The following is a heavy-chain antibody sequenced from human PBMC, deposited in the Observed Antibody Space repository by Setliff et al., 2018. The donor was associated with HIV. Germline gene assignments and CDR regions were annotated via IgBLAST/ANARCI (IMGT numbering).Heavy chain of an antibody. V-gene: IGHV4-39*01. J-gene: IGHJ3*02. Sequence: LSLTCTVSGGSISSRSYYWGWIRQPPGKGLEWIGSIFYSGSTYYNPSLKSRVTISLDTSKNQFSLKLSSVTAADTAVYYCARSKTYYDFWGGYYTHDAFKIWGQGTMVT. CDR2: IFYSGST. CDR3: ARSKTYYDFWGGYYTHDAFKI. D-gene: IGHD3-3*01. CDR1: GGSISSRSYY.